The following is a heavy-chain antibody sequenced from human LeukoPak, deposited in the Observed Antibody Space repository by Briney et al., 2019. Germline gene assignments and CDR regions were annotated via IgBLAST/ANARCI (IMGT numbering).Heavy chain of an antibody. J-gene: IGHJ4*02. CDR3: ARGYYDFWSGYSTDYFDY. CDR1: GYSISSGYY. CDR2: IYHSGST. D-gene: IGHD3-3*01. Sequence: PSETLSLTCAVSGYSISSGYYWGWIRQPPGKGLEWIGSIYHSGSTYYNPSLKSRVTISVDTSKNQFSLKLSSVTAADTAVCYCARGYYDFWSGYSTDYFDYWGQGTLVTVSS. V-gene: IGHV4-38-2*01.